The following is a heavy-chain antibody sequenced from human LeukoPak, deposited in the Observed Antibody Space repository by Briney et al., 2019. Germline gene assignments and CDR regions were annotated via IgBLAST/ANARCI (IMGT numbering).Heavy chain of an antibody. Sequence: SETLSLTCTVSGGSIISSSYYWGWIRQPPGKGLEWIGSISYSGSTYYNPSLKSRVAISVETSKNQFSLKLSSVTAADTAVYYCARRPVVGPGAIDYWGRGTLVTVSS. CDR2: ISYSGST. V-gene: IGHV4-39*01. CDR1: GGSIISSSYY. CDR3: ARRPVVGPGAIDY. J-gene: IGHJ4*02. D-gene: IGHD2-2*01.